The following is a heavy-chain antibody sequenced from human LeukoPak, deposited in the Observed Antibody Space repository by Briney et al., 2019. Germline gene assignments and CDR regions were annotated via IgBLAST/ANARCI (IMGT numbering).Heavy chain of an antibody. V-gene: IGHV4-30-4*01. D-gene: IGHD6-13*01. J-gene: IGHJ4*02. CDR1: GGSISSGDSY. Sequence: AQTLSLTCTVSGGSISSGDSYWSWIRQPPGRGLEWFGCIYYSGSTYYNPSLKSRVTISVDTSKNQFSLKLSAVTAADTAAYYCARWYSSSWAFDYWGQGTLVTVSS. CDR3: ARWYSSSWAFDY. CDR2: IYYSGST.